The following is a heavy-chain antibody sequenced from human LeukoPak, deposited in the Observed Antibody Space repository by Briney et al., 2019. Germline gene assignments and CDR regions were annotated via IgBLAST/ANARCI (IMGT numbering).Heavy chain of an antibody. CDR2: INHSGST. V-gene: IGHV4-34*01. CDR3: ARELAETYYYYGMDV. CDR1: GGSFSGYY. Sequence: KPSETLSLTCAVYGGSFSGYYWSWIRQPPGKGLEWIGEINHSGSTNYNPSLKSRVTISVDTSKNQFSLKLSSVTAADTAVYYCARELAETYYYYGMDVWGQGTTVTVSS. J-gene: IGHJ6*02.